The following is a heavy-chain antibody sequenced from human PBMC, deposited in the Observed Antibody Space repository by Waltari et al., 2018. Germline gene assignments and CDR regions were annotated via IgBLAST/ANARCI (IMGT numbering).Heavy chain of an antibody. CDR2: ISAYNGNT. V-gene: IGHV1-18*01. CDR1: GNTFISSG. D-gene: IGHD1-26*01. J-gene: IGHJ4*02. Sequence: VQLVPSGAEEKKTGASVKVTCKASGNTFISSGISWVRQAPGQGREWMGWISAYNGNTNYAQKLQGRVTMTTDTSTSTAYMELRSLRSDDTAVYYCARERYSGSPHFDYWGQGTLVTVSS. CDR3: ARERYSGSPHFDY.